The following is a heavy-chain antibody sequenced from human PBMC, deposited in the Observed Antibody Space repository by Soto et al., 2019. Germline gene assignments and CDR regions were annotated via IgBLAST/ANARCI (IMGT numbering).Heavy chain of an antibody. Sequence: GGSLRLSCAASGFTFSSYWMSCVRQAPGKGLGWVANIKQDGSEKYYVDSVKGRFTISRDNAKNSLYLQMNSLRAEDTAVYYCARDPSIVLVPAATYYYYYYGMDVWGQGTTVTVSS. D-gene: IGHD2-2*01. CDR2: IKQDGSEK. CDR3: ARDPSIVLVPAATYYYYYYGMDV. V-gene: IGHV3-7*01. J-gene: IGHJ6*02. CDR1: GFTFSSYW.